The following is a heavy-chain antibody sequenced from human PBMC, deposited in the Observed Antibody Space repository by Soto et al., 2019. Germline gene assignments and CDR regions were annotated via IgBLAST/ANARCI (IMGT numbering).Heavy chain of an antibody. CDR3: ARASRTVTTFDY. D-gene: IGHD4-17*01. CDR2: IYHSGST. J-gene: IGHJ4*02. CDR1: GGSIISGGYS. V-gene: IGHV4-30-2*01. Sequence: SETLSLTCAFSGGSIISGGYSWSWIRQPPGKGLEWIGYIYHSGSTYYNPSLKSRVTISVDRSKNQFSLKLSSVTAADTAVYYCARASRTVTTFDYWGQGTLVTVSS.